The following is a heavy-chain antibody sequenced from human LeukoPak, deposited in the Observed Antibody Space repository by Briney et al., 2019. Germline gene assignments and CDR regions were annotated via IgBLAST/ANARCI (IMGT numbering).Heavy chain of an antibody. D-gene: IGHD3-3*01. J-gene: IGHJ4*02. CDR3: ARDGTVRYDFWSGYLDY. CDR2: ISGSGGIT. CDR1: GFTFSSYA. V-gene: IGHV3-23*01. Sequence: GGSLRLSCAASGFTFSSYAMSWVRQAPGKGLEWVSAISGSGGITSYADSVKGRFTISRDNAKNSLYLQMNSLRAEDTAVYYCARDGTVRYDFWSGYLDYWGQGTLVTVSS.